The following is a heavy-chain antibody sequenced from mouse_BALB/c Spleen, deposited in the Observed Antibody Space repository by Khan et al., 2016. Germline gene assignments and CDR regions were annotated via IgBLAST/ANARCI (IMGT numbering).Heavy chain of an antibody. Sequence: EVELVESGGGLVKPGESLKLSCAASGFTFSSYAMSWVRQTPEKRLEWVASISSGGTTFYPDSLKGRFTISRDNARNILYLQVSSLRSEDTAMHYCTRGVTTVVDYSDYWGQGTTLTVSS. D-gene: IGHD1-1*01. J-gene: IGHJ2*01. CDR1: GFTFSSYA. CDR2: ISSGGTT. V-gene: IGHV5-6-5*01. CDR3: TRGVTTVVDYSDY.